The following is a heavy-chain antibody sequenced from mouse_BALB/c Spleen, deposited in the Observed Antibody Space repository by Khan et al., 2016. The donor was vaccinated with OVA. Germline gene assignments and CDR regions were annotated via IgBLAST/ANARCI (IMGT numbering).Heavy chain of an antibody. Sequence: VKLLESGPGLVNPSQSLSLTCTVTGYSITSDYAWNWIRQFPGNKLEWMGYIDYSGSTNYNPALKSRISITRDTSKNQFFLQLNSVTTEDTATYYCARDGSRYNYAMDYWGRGTSVTVSS. J-gene: IGHJ4*01. CDR3: ARDGSRYNYAMDY. D-gene: IGHD2-3*01. CDR2: IDYSGST. CDR1: GYSITSDYA. V-gene: IGHV3-2*02.